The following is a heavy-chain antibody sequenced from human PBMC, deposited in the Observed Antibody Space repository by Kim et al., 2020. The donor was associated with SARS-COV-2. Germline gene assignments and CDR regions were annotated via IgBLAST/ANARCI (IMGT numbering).Heavy chain of an antibody. Sequence: GGSLRLSCAASGFTFDDYAMHWVRQAPGKGLEWVSGISWNSGSIGYADSVKGRFTISRDNAKNSLYLQMNSLRAEDTALYYCAKGGGSYPRGYIDYWGQGTLVTVSS. J-gene: IGHJ4*02. CDR3: AKGGGSYPRGYIDY. V-gene: IGHV3-9*01. D-gene: IGHD1-26*01. CDR1: GFTFDDYA. CDR2: ISWNSGSI.